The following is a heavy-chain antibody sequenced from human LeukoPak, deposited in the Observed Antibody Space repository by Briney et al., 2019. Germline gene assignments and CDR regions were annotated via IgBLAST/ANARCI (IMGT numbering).Heavy chain of an antibody. CDR2: ISGSGGIT. D-gene: IGHD3-10*01. J-gene: IGHJ6*03. Sequence: GGSLRLSCAASGFTFSSFGMTWVRQAPGKGLEWVSTISGSGGITYYADSVKGRFTISRDNSKNTLYLQMNSLRAEDTAVYYCAKDFGRYYYGSGSYYKSQEYYMDVWGKGTTVTISS. CDR3: AKDFGRYYYGSGSYYKSQEYYMDV. CDR1: GFTFSSFG. V-gene: IGHV3-23*01.